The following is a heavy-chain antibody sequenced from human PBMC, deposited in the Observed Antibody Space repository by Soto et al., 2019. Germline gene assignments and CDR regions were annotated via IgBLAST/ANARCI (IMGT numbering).Heavy chain of an antibody. Sequence: ASVKVSCKASGYTFTSYAMNWVRQAPGQGLEWMGWINTNTGNPTYAQGFTGRFVFSLDTSVSTAYLQVSSLKAEDTAVDYCARRDSWNDYDMDVWGKGTTVTVSS. V-gene: IGHV7-4-1*02. D-gene: IGHD1-1*01. J-gene: IGHJ6*03. CDR3: ARRDSWNDYDMDV. CDR2: INTNTGNP. CDR1: GYTFTSYA.